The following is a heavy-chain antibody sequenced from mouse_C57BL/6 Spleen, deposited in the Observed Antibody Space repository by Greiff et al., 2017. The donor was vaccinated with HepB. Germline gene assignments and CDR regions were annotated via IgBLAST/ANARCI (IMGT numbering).Heavy chain of an antibody. Sequence: EVMLVESGGGLVKPGGSLKLSCAASGFTFSDYGMHWVRQAPEKGLEWVAYISSGSSTIYYADTVKGRFTISRDNAKNTLFLQMTSLRSEDTTMYYCARRRGSSYAMDYWGQGTSVTVSS. D-gene: IGHD1-1*01. J-gene: IGHJ4*01. CDR3: ARRRGSSYAMDY. V-gene: IGHV5-17*01. CDR1: GFTFSDYG. CDR2: ISSGSSTI.